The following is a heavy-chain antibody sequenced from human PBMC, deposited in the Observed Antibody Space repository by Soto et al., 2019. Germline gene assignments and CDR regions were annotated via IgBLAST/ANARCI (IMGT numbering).Heavy chain of an antibody. V-gene: IGHV3-30*18. CDR2: ISYDGSNK. CDR3: AKNGNRFEVVTAIPDYYYYGMDV. CDR1: GSTFSSYG. Sequence: GGSLRLSCAASGSTFSSYGMHWVRQAPGKGLEWVAVISYDGSNKYYADSVKGRFTISRDNSKNTLYLQMNSLRAEDTAVYYCAKNGNRFEVVTAIPDYYYYGMDVWGQGTTVTVSS. D-gene: IGHD2-21*02. J-gene: IGHJ6*02.